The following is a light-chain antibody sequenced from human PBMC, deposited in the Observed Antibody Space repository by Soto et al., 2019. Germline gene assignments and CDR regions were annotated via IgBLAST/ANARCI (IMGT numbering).Light chain of an antibody. Sequence: IQMTQSPSTLSASVGDRVTITCRASQGINNWLAWYQQKPGKMPKLLIYKASSFETGVPSRFSGSGSVTAFSLNINSLQPDDFATYFCQQYDRYPWTCGQGTKVEIK. CDR1: QGINNW. CDR2: KAS. J-gene: IGKJ1*01. V-gene: IGKV1-5*03. CDR3: QQYDRYPWT.